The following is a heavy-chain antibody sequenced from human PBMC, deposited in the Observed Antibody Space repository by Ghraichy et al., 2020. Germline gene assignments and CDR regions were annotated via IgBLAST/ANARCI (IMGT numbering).Heavy chain of an antibody. CDR2: IIPIFGIA. V-gene: IGHV1-69*10. CDR3: ARVGGGYGGNSRYFDY. D-gene: IGHD4-23*01. J-gene: IGHJ4*02. Sequence: SVKVSCKASGGTFSSYAISWVRQAPGQGLEWMGGIIPIFGIANYAQKFQGRVTITADKSTSTAYMELSSLRSEDTAVYYCARVGGGYGGNSRYFDYWGQGTLVTVSS. CDR1: GGTFSSYA.